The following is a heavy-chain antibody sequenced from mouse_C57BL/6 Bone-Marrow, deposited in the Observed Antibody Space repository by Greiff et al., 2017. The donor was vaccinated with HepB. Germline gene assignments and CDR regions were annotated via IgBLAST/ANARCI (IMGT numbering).Heavy chain of an antibody. Sequence: VKLVESGPELVKPGASVKISCKASGYAFSSSWMNWVKQRPGKGLEWIGRIYPGDGDTNYNGKFKGKATLTADKSSSTAYMQLSSLTSEDSAVYFCARSSSHYYAMDYWGQGTSVTVSS. CDR1: GYAFSSSW. CDR3: ARSSSHYYAMDY. CDR2: IYPGDGDT. D-gene: IGHD1-1*01. J-gene: IGHJ4*01. V-gene: IGHV1-82*01.